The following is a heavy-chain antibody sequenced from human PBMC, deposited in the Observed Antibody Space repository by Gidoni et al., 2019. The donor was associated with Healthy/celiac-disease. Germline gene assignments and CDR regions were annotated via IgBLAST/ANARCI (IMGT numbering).Heavy chain of an antibody. J-gene: IGHJ3*02. CDR1: GFDFSSSA. D-gene: IGHD6-13*01. CDR2: IGGSGGST. Sequence: VQLLASGGGLVRPGGSLNSACAAAGFDFSSSALSWGRQAPGQGLEWVSAIGGSGGSTYYDDSVKGRCTSSRDNAKNTLYLHMNSLRAEDTAVYYCAKDLRGEMWVIAAAGIGAFDIWGQGTMVTVSS. CDR3: AKDLRGEMWVIAAAGIGAFDI. V-gene: IGHV3-23*01.